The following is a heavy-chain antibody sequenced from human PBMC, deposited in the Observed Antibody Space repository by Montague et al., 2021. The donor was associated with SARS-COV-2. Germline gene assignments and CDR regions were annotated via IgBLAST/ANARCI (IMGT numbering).Heavy chain of an antibody. CDR2: IYHSGNT. J-gene: IGHJ6*02. Sequence: SETLSLTCAVYGGSFSTYYWAWIRQSPGKGLEWIGNIYHSGNTNXXPSLKSRVTISVDTSSNQFSLYLTSVTAADAAVYYCARDQTVLEGIWYGMDVWGPGTTVTVSS. CDR3: ARDQTVLEGIWYGMDV. CDR1: GGSFSTYY. V-gene: IGHV4-34*01. D-gene: IGHD3-3*01.